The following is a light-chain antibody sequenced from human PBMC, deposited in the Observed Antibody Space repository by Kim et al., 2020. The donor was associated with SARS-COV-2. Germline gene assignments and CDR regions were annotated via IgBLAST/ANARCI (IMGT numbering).Light chain of an antibody. CDR2: KVS. Sequence: DIQMTQSPYTLSASVGDRVTITCRASQTIGTSLAWFQQKPGKAPKLLIYKVSTLQSGVPTRFSGSGSETEFTLTISSLQPDEFATYYCQQYFIYSTFGKGTKLEIK. V-gene: IGKV1-5*03. CDR1: QTIGTS. J-gene: IGKJ2*01. CDR3: QQYFIYST.